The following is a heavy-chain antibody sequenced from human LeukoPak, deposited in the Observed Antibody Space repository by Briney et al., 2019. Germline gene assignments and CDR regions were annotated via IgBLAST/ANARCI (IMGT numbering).Heavy chain of an antibody. J-gene: IGHJ4*02. CDR1: GFTFSSYS. V-gene: IGHV3-21*04. Sequence: GGTLRLSCAASGFTFSSYSMNWVRQAPGKGLEWVSCISSSSSYIYYADSVKGRSTISRDNAKNSLYLQMNSLRAEDTALYHCARAGYSYGYPGGIDYWGQGTLVTVSS. CDR2: ISSSSSYI. CDR3: ARAGYSYGYPGGIDY. D-gene: IGHD5-18*01.